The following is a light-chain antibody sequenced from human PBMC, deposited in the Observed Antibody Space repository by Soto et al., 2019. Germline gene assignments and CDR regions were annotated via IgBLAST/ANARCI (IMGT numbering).Light chain of an antibody. V-gene: IGLV2-23*01. CDR1: SSDVGSYNL. J-gene: IGLJ1*01. Sequence: QSVLTQPASVSGSPGQSITISCTGTSSDVGSYNLVSWYQQHPGKAPKLMIYEGSKRPSGVSNRFSGSKSGNAASLTISGLQAEGEADYYCCSYAGSSTYVFGTGTKVPS. CDR3: CSYAGSSTYV. CDR2: EGS.